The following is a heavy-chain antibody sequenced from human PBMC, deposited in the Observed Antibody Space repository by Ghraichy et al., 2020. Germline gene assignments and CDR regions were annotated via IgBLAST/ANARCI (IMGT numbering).Heavy chain of an antibody. CDR1: GFTFSSYG. CDR3: AKDREYSSGWYGSFFDS. CDR2: VSGRATST. Sequence: GGSLRLSCAASGFTFSSYGMNWVRQPPGKGLEWVSSVSGRATSTDYADSVKGRFTISRDDFKNTLYLQMNNLGAEDTAVYYCAKDREYSSGWYGSFFDSWGQGSLVTVSS. V-gene: IGHV3-23*01. J-gene: IGHJ4*02. D-gene: IGHD6-19*01.